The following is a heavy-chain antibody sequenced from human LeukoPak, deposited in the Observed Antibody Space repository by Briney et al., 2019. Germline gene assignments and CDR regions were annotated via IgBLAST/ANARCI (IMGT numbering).Heavy chain of an antibody. V-gene: IGHV1-8*01. Sequence: ASVKVSCKGSGYSVISYDINWVRQAPGQGLEWMGWVSPNSGKTGFLPKFQGRIALTTNTPAETAYMELHSLTSADTALYFCARPVHSGWVRDPFDVRGQGAMVIVSS. CDR2: VSPNSGKT. CDR3: ARPVHSGWVRDPFDV. J-gene: IGHJ3*01. CDR1: GYSVISYD. D-gene: IGHD1-26*01.